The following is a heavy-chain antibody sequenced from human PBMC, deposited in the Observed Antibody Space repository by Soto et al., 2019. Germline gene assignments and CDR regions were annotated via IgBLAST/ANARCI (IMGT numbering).Heavy chain of an antibody. J-gene: IGHJ4*02. V-gene: IGHV4-30-2*01. Sequence: SETLSLTCAVSGGSISSGGYSWSWIRQPPGKGLEWIGYIYHSGSTNYNPSLKSRVTISVDTSKNQFSLKLSSVTAADTAVYYCARGAYCSGGSCYRGFDYWGQGTLVTVSS. CDR3: ARGAYCSGGSCYRGFDY. D-gene: IGHD2-15*01. CDR1: GGSISSGGYS. CDR2: IYHSGST.